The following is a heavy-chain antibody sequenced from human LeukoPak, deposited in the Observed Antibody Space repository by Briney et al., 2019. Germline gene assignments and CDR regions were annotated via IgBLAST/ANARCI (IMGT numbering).Heavy chain of an antibody. D-gene: IGHD3-22*01. CDR1: GYTFTSYG. Sequence: GASVKVSCKASGYTFTSYGISWVRQAPGQGLEWMGWISAYNGNTNYAQKLQGRVTMTTDTSASTAYMELSSLRSEDTAVYYCAQGSGYTLDAFDIWGQGTMVTVSS. CDR2: ISAYNGNT. J-gene: IGHJ3*02. V-gene: IGHV1-18*01. CDR3: AQGSGYTLDAFDI.